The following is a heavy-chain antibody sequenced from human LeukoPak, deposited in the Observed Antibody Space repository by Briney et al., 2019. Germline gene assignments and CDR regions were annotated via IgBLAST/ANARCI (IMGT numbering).Heavy chain of an antibody. CDR3: ARDFGTTGWHKFDY. CDR2: TYYRSKWYN. V-gene: IGHV6-1*01. CDR1: GDSVSSKNGA. D-gene: IGHD1-14*01. J-gene: IGHJ4*02. Sequence: SQTLSLTCVVSGDSVSSKNGAWNWIRQSPSRGLEWLGRTYYRSKWYNDYAESMEGRMTISQDTSKNQYSLHLNSVTPDDTAVYYCARDFGTTGWHKFDYWGQGTWSPSPQ.